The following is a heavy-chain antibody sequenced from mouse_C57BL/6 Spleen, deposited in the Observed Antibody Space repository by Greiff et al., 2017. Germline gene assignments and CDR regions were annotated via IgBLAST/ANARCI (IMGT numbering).Heavy chain of an antibody. CDR1: GYTFTSYT. CDR2: INPSSGYT. Sequence: VQLQQSGAELARPGASVKMSCKASGYTFTSYTMHWVKQRPGQGLEWIGYINPSSGYTKYNQKFKGKATLTADKSSSTAYMQLTSLTSADSAVYYCAKEELDYYFDCWGTGTTLTASS. V-gene: IGHV1-4*01. CDR3: AKEELDYYFDC. J-gene: IGHJ2*01.